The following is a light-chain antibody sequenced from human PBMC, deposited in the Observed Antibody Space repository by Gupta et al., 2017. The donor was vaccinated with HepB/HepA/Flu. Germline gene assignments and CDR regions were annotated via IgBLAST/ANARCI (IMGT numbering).Light chain of an antibody. CDR1: GRGIGGYNL. CDR3: SSDARGSTYVI. Sequence: HSDLTQPASVSGPPAPSITISCTGTGRGIGGYNLVSWYQQHPGKAPKLIIYEVSRRPSGVSHRFSGSKSGITASVTISGLQAEDEAIYYCSSDARGSTYVIFGGGTKLTFL. J-gene: IGLJ2*01. V-gene: IGLV2-23*02. CDR2: EVS.